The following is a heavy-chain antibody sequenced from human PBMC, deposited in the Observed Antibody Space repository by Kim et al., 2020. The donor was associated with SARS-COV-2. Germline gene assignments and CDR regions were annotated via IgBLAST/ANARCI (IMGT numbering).Heavy chain of an antibody. V-gene: IGHV3-53*01. D-gene: IGHD4-17*01. Sequence: TCYADSVKGRFTISGDNSKNTLYLQMNSLRAEDTAVYYCARGSYGGGWFDPWGQGTLVTVSS. CDR3: ARGSYGGGWFDP. CDR2: T. J-gene: IGHJ5*02.